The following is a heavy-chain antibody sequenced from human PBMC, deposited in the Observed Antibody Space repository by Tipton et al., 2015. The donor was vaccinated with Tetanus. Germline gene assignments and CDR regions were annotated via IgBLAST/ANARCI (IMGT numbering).Heavy chain of an antibody. CDR1: GYTFTDNW. J-gene: IGHJ3*02. D-gene: IGHD2-21*01. CDR3: AKGDSLHI. CDR2: IYPGDSHV. V-gene: IGHV5-51*01. Sequence: LVQSGAEVKKPGESLDISCQASGYTFTDNWIGWVRQRPGKGLEWMGVIYPGDSHVQFSPSFQGRVPFSVDKSINTAYLQWNSLRASDTAMYFCAKGDSLHIWGQGTMVIVSS.